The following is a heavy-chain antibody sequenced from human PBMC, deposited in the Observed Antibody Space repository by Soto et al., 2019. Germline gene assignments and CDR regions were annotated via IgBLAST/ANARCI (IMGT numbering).Heavy chain of an antibody. CDR1: GFTFSSYG. V-gene: IGHV3-30*18. Sequence: GSLRLSCAASGFTFSSYGMHWVRQAPGKGLEWVAVISYDGSNKYYADSVKGRFTISRDNSKNTLYLQMNSLRAEDTAVYYCAKDDTSRYYEAAIDYWGQGTLVTVSS. J-gene: IGHJ4*02. CDR2: ISYDGSNK. CDR3: AKDDTSRYYEAAIDY. D-gene: IGHD3-3*01.